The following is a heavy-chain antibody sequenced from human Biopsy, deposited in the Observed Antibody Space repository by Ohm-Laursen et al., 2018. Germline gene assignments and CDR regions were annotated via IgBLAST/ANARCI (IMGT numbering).Heavy chain of an antibody. Sequence: RLSCAATGFNFDDYAMHWNRQGPGQGLEWVAGLTWNSGTIAYAGSVRGRFTISRDNAKNSLYLQMNNLTSEDTALYYCVRSLRNYDFLDSWGQGTLVSVSS. D-gene: IGHD3-16*01. CDR3: VRSLRNYDFLDS. J-gene: IGHJ4*02. V-gene: IGHV3-9*01. CDR2: LTWNSGTI. CDR1: GFNFDDYA.